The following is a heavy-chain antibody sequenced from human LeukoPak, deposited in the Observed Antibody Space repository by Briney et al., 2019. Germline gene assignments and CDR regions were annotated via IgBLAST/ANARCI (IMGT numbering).Heavy chain of an antibody. J-gene: IGHJ3*02. CDR3: AREGVKRAFDI. V-gene: IGHV1-69*04. CDR1: GGTFSSYA. D-gene: IGHD3-16*02. Sequence: SVKVSCKASGGTFSSYAISWVRQAPGQGLEWMGRIIPILGIANYAQKFQGRVTITADKSTSTAYMELSSLRSEDTAVYYCAREGVKRAFDIWGQGTMVTVSS. CDR2: IIPILGIA.